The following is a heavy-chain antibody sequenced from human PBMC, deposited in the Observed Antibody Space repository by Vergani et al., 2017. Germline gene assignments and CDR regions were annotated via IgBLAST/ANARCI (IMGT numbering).Heavy chain of an antibody. CDR3: ARGQWLPTLSFDY. Sequence: QVQLVQSGAEVGKPGASVKISCKASGYTFTAYYIHWVRQAPEQGLEWMGWINPNSGGTNYAQKFQGRVTMTRDTSISTAYMELSRLRSDDTAVYYCARGQWLPTLSFDYWGQGTLVTVSS. D-gene: IGHD6-19*01. J-gene: IGHJ4*02. V-gene: IGHV1-2*02. CDR2: INPNSGGT. CDR1: GYTFTAYY.